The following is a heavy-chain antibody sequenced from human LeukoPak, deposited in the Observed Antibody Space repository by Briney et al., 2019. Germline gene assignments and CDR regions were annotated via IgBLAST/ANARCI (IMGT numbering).Heavy chain of an antibody. J-gene: IGHJ6*02. CDR2: INHSGST. V-gene: IGHV4-34*01. Sequence: SEPLSLPFAVYGGSFSRYYWSWGRPPPGKGVEWIGGINHSGSTNYNPSLKSRVTISVDTSKIQFSLKLSSVTAADTAVYYCARGRYNWNYGSYYYYYYGMDVWGQGTTVTVSS. CDR3: ARGRYNWNYGSYYYYYYGMDV. CDR1: GGSFSRYY. D-gene: IGHD1-7*01.